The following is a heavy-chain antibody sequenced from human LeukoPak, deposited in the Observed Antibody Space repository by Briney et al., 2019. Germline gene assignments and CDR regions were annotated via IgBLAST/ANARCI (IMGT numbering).Heavy chain of an antibody. Sequence: ASVMVSCKVSGYTSPFYGITWVRQAPGQGLEWMGWINPSGGSTSYAQKFQGRVTMTRDTSTSTVYMELSSLRSEDTAVYYCARYRDYSNYGPHDYWGQGTLVTVSS. CDR3: ARYRDYSNYGPHDY. CDR1: GYTSPFYG. D-gene: IGHD4-11*01. V-gene: IGHV1-46*01. CDR2: INPSGGST. J-gene: IGHJ4*02.